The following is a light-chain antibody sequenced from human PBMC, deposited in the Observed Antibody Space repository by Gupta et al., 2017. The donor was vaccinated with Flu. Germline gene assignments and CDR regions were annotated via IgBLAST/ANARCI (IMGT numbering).Light chain of an antibody. CDR1: KRVLYSSNNKNY. CDR3: QQYYTTPFT. J-gene: IGKJ3*01. V-gene: IGKV4-1*01. CDR2: WAS. Sequence: NCKSSKRVLYSSNNKNYVAWYQQRAGQPPKLLIYWASTRESGVPDRFSGSGSGTDFTLTISSLQTEDVAVYYCQQYYTTPFTFGPGTKVDLK.